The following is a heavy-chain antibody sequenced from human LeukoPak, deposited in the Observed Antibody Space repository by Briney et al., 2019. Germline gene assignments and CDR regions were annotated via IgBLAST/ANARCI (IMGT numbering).Heavy chain of an antibody. CDR1: GGSFSGYY. CDR3: ARRRSGPAAHFQH. V-gene: IGHV4-34*01. D-gene: IGHD2-2*01. CDR2: INHSGST. Sequence: PSETLSLTCAVYGGSFSGYYWGWIRQPPGKGLEWIGEINHSGSTNYNPSLKSRVTISVDTSKNQFSLKLSSVTAADTAVYYCARRRSGPAAHFQHWGQGTLVTVSS. J-gene: IGHJ1*01.